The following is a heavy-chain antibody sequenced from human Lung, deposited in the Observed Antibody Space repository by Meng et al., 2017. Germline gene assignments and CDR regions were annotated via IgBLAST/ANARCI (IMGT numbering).Heavy chain of an antibody. CDR2: IDPKSGDT. CDR3: ARDEDISAAGKLFGDY. Sequence: SGDEVKEPGASVKVSCKTSGYNFPDYWLHWVRRAPGQGLEWMGRIDPKSGDTHYAQRFQGRVTMTGDTSISTAYMELSGLRSDDTAMYYCARDEDISAAGKLFGDYWGQGTLVTVSS. CDR1: GYNFPDYW. D-gene: IGHD6-13*01. J-gene: IGHJ4*02. V-gene: IGHV1-2*06.